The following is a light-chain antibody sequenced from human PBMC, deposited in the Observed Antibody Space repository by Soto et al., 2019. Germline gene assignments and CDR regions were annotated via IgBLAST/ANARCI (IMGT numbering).Light chain of an antibody. CDR3: CSYAGSPRYV. Sequence: QSVLTQPRSVSGSPGQSVTISCTGTSSDVGGYNYVSWYQQHPGNAHKVMIYDVSERPSGVPDRFSGSKSGNTASLTIAGLPAEDEADYYCCSYAGSPRYVLGTGTKLTVL. CDR2: DVS. CDR1: SSDVGGYNY. J-gene: IGLJ1*01. V-gene: IGLV2-11*01.